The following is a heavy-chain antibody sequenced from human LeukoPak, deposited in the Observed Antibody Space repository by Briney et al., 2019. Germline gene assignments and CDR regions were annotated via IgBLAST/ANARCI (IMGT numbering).Heavy chain of an antibody. CDR2: IYHSGST. V-gene: IGHV4-30-2*01. Sequence: SETLSLTCTVSGGSISSGGYYWSWIRQPPGKGLEWIGYIYHSGSTYYNPSLKSRVTISVDRSKNQFSLKLSSVTAADTAVYYCASAAAGFGYWGQGTLVTVSS. CDR3: ASAAAGFGY. J-gene: IGHJ4*02. CDR1: GGSISSGGYY. D-gene: IGHD6-13*01.